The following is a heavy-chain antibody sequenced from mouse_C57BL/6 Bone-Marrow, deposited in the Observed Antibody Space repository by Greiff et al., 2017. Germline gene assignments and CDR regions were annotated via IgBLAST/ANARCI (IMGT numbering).Heavy chain of an antibody. Sequence: QVQLQQSGPELVKPGASVKISCKASGYAFSSSWMNWVKQRPGKGLEWIGRIYPGDGDTNYNGKFKGKATLTADKSSSTAYMQLSSLTSEDSAVYFCASQLYYCDDWGQGTTLTVSS. J-gene: IGHJ2*01. CDR2: IYPGDGDT. V-gene: IGHV1-82*01. D-gene: IGHD3-1*01. CDR1: GYAFSSSW. CDR3: ASQLYYCDD.